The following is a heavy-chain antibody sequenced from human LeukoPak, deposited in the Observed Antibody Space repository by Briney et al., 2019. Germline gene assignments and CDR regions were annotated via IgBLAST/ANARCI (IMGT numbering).Heavy chain of an antibody. Sequence: GGSLRLSCAASGFTFDDYGMSWVRQAPGKGLEWVSGINWNGGSTGYADSVKGRFTISRDNAKNSLSLQMNSLRAEDTAVYYCARDKMQQSTEGSNFDHWGQGTLVTVSS. V-gene: IGHV3-20*04. CDR3: ARDKMQQSTEGSNFDH. CDR1: GFTFDDYG. J-gene: IGHJ4*02. D-gene: IGHD6-13*01. CDR2: INWNGGST.